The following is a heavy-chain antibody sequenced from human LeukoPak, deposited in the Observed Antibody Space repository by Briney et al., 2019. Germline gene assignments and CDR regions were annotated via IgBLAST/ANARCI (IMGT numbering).Heavy chain of an antibody. J-gene: IGHJ4*02. D-gene: IGHD3-3*01. CDR3: ARLSTRLLDH. V-gene: IGHV3-53*01. CDR2: IYSGGRT. CDR1: GFTVSSNY. Sequence: GGSLRLSCAASGFTVSSNYMSWVRQAPGKGLEWVSVIYSGGRTYYADSVKGRFTISRDNSKNTLYLQMNSLRAEDTAVYYCARLSTRLLDHWGQGTRVTVSS.